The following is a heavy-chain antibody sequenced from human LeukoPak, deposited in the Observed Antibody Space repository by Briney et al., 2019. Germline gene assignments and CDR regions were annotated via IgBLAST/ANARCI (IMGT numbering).Heavy chain of an antibody. Sequence: PGGSLRLSCAASGFTVSSNYMSWVRQAPGKGLEWVSVIYRGGSTYYADSVKGRFTISRDNSENTLHLQMNSLRAEDTAVYYCASNAYSSGWYYFDYWGQGTLVTASS. D-gene: IGHD6-13*01. J-gene: IGHJ4*02. CDR1: GFTVSSNY. V-gene: IGHV3-53*01. CDR3: ASNAYSSGWYYFDY. CDR2: IYRGGST.